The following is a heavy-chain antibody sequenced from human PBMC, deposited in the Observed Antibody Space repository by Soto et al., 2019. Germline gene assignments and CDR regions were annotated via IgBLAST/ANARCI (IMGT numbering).Heavy chain of an antibody. CDR2: ISPNSGGT. J-gene: IGHJ3*02. CDR3: ARQRKGAAAGPVDAFDI. D-gene: IGHD6-13*01. Sequence: QVHLVQSGAEVKKPGASVKVSCKASGYTFTVYYMHWVRQAPGQGLEWMGWISPNSGGTFAAQKFQGRVTMTRDTSVNMAYMEFTSLKSDDTAVYYCARQRKGAAAGPVDAFDIWGQETMVTVSS. CDR1: GYTFTVYY. V-gene: IGHV1-2*02.